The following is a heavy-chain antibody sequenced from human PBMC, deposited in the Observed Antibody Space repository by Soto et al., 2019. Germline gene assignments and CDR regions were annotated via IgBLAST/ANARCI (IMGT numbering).Heavy chain of an antibody. V-gene: IGHV3-33*01. Sequence: GSLRLSCAASGFTFSSYGMHWVRQAPGKGLEWVAVIWYDGSNKYYADSVKGRFTISRDKSKNTLYLQMNSLRAEDTAVYYCARDRRYSGYDSYYYYGMDVWGQGTTVTVS. CDR3: ARDRRYSGYDSYYYYGMDV. CDR2: IWYDGSNK. CDR1: GFTFSSYG. J-gene: IGHJ6*02. D-gene: IGHD5-12*01.